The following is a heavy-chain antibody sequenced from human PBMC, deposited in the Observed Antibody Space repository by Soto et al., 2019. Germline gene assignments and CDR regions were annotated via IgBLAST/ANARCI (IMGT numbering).Heavy chain of an antibody. CDR1: GGTFSSCA. Sequence: SVKVSCKASGGTFSSCAISWVRQAPGQGLEWMGGIIPIFGTANYAQKFQGRVTITADESTSTAYMELSSLRSEDTAVYYCAREGGTNYDSSGPDLWGRSTLVTVSS. CDR2: IIPIFGTA. J-gene: IGHJ2*01. V-gene: IGHV1-69*13. CDR3: AREGGTNYDSSGPDL. D-gene: IGHD3-22*01.